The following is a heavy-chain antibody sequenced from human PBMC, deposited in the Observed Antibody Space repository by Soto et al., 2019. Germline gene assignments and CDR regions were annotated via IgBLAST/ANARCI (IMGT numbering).Heavy chain of an antibody. Sequence: EVQLVESGGDFVQPGGSLRLSCAASGFTFSSLWMTWVRQAPGKGLECVANIKEDGSVKYYVDSVKGRFTISRDNAKNSLYLQMVGLRAEDTAVYYCARATRSPDFRGQGTLVTVSS. J-gene: IGHJ4*02. CDR1: GFTFSSLW. V-gene: IGHV3-7*05. CDR3: ARATRSPDF. CDR2: IKEDGSVK.